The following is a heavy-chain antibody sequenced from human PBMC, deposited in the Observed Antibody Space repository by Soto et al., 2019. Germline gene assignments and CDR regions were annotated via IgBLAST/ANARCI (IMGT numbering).Heavy chain of an antibody. CDR1: GRSISRYY. CDR3: ARKPGIAAAGQNYYYGMYV. V-gene: IGHV4-59*01. Sequence: QGQLQASVPGLVKPSETLSLTCTVSGRSISRYYWSWIRQPPGKGLEWIGYIHYSGSTHYYPSLRSRVTLSVDTSKNQFSLKLSSVTAADTAVYYCARKPGIAAAGQNYYYGMYVWGQGTTVTVCS. J-gene: IGHJ6*02. D-gene: IGHD6-13*01. CDR2: IHYSGST.